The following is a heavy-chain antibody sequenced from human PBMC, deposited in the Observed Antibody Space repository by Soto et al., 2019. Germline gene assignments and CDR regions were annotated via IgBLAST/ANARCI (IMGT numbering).Heavy chain of an antibody. Sequence: PSATLSLTCTVCLSSITGYYCSWIRQSPWKGLEWIGFSYYTGATNDNTSLKSRVTISVVLSKNQVFLTLSSATAADTAVYYCARERTPRNGFDYWGQGTVVTVSS. CDR2: SYYTGAT. J-gene: IGHJ4*02. V-gene: IGHV4-59*01. CDR1: LSSITGYY. D-gene: IGHD2-8*01. CDR3: ARERTPRNGFDY.